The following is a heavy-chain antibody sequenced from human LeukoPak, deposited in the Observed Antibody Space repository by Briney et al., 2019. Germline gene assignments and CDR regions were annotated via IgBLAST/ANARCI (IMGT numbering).Heavy chain of an antibody. CDR1: GFIFSTYE. V-gene: IGHV3-48*03. D-gene: IGHD2/OR15-2a*01. CDR2: ISSSDKTI. Sequence: PGGSLRLSCAASGFIFSTYEMNWVRQAPGKGLGWVSYISSSDKTIYYADSVKGRFTISRDNANNSLYLQMNSLRAEDTAIYYCTRLLSQLPSDYWGQGTLVTVSS. CDR3: TRLLSQLPSDY. J-gene: IGHJ4*02.